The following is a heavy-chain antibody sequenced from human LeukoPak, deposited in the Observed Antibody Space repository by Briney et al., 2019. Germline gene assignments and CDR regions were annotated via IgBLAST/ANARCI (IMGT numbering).Heavy chain of an antibody. J-gene: IGHJ1*01. Sequence: GRSLRLSCAASGFTFDDYAMHCVLQAPGKGLEWISGISWNSGSIGYADSVKGRFTISRDNAKNSLYLQMNSLRAEDTALYYCAKDEDVNSSRRGLWLSRFGSNNLFQHWGQGTLVTVSS. CDR2: ISWNSGSI. V-gene: IGHV3-9*01. CDR1: GFTFDDYA. D-gene: IGHD6-19*01. CDR3: AKDEDVNSSRRGLWLSRFGSNNLFQH.